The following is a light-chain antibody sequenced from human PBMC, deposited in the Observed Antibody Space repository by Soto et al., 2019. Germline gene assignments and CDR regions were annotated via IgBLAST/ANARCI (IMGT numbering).Light chain of an antibody. Sequence: QSLLTQPPSVSGAPGQRVTISCHGSSSNIGAGYDVHWYQQLPGTAPKLLIYGNSNRPSGVPDRFSGSKSGTSASLAITGLQAEDEADYYCQSYDSSLSGFYVFGTGTKVTVL. V-gene: IGLV1-40*01. CDR1: SSNIGAGYD. J-gene: IGLJ1*01. CDR3: QSYDSSLSGFYV. CDR2: GNS.